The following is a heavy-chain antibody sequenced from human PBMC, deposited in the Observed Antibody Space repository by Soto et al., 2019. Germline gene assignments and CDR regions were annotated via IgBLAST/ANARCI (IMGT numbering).Heavy chain of an antibody. D-gene: IGHD6-13*01. CDR3: ARNGGSTWYYFDS. Sequence: SETLSLTCAVNGGSFTGYYGCWIRQSPGKGLEWIGEVSHRGSTNYNPSLKSRVTISIDTSKNQFFLKLDSVTAADTGVYYCARNGGSTWYYFDSWGQGTVVT. CDR1: GGSFTGYY. CDR2: VSHRGST. V-gene: IGHV4-34*01. J-gene: IGHJ4*02.